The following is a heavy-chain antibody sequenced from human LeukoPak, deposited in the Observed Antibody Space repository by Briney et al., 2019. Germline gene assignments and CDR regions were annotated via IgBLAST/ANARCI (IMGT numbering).Heavy chain of an antibody. CDR1: GFTFSSYS. CDR3: ARLLLYYFDY. D-gene: IGHD3-10*01. CDR2: ISSSSSYI. J-gene: IGHJ4*02. Sequence: GGSLRLSCAASGFTFSSYSMNWVRQAPGKGLEWVSSISSSSSYIYYADSVKGRFSISRDNAKNSLYLQMNSLRAEDTAVYCCARLLLYYFDYWGQGTLVTVSS. V-gene: IGHV3-21*01.